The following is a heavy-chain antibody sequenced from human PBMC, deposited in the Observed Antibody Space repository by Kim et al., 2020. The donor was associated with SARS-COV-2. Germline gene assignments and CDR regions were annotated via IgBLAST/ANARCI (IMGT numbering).Heavy chain of an antibody. CDR2: INTSGGST. CDR3: ARVAAAGTPFDY. CDR1: GYTFTSYY. D-gene: IGHD6-13*01. Sequence: ASVKVSCKASGYTFTSYYMHWVRQAPGQGLEWMGIINTSGGSTSYAQKFQGRVTMTRDTSTSTVYMELSSLRSEDTAVYYCARVAAAGTPFDYWGQGTLVTVSS. J-gene: IGHJ4*02. V-gene: IGHV1-46*01.